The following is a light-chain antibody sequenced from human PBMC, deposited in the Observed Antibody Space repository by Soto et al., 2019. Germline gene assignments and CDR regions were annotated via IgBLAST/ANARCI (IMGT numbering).Light chain of an antibody. CDR2: KDS. CDR3: QSADSSGTYV. CDR1: ALPKQY. Sequence: SYELTQPPSVSVSPGQTARMTCSGDALPKQYSYWYQQKPGQAPVLVIYKDSERSSGIPERFSGSSSGTTVTLTISGVQAEDEADYYCQSADSSGTYVFGTGTKVTVL. V-gene: IGLV3-25*02. J-gene: IGLJ1*01.